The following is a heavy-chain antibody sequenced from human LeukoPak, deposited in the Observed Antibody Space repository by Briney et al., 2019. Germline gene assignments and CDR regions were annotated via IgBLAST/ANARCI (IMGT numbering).Heavy chain of an antibody. J-gene: IGHJ4*02. V-gene: IGHV3-48*03. Sequence: GGSLRLSCAASGFTFSSYEMNWVRQAPGKGLEWVSYISSSGSTIYYADSVKGRFTISRDNANNSLYLQMNSLRAEDTAVYYCARDLGDYLPFDYWGQGTLVTVSS. D-gene: IGHD4-17*01. CDR2: ISSSGSTI. CDR3: ARDLGDYLPFDY. CDR1: GFTFSSYE.